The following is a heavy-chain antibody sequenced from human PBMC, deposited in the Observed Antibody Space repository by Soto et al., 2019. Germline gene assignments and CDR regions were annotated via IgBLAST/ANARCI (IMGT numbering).Heavy chain of an antibody. J-gene: IGHJ4*02. CDR3: ARRGGSGWYVFDY. V-gene: IGHV4-39*01. CDR2: IYYSGST. Sequence: QLQLQESGPGLVKPSETLSLTCTVSGGSIISSSYYWGWIRQPPGKGLEWIGSIYYSGSTYYNPSLKSRVTISVDTSKNQFSLKLSTVTAADTAVYYCARRGGSGWYVFDYWGQGTLVTVSS. CDR1: GGSIISSSYY. D-gene: IGHD6-19*01.